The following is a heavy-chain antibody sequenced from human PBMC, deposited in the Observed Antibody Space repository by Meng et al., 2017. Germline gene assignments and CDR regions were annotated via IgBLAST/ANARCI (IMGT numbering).Heavy chain of an antibody. V-gene: IGHV1-46*01. J-gene: IGHJ4*02. Sequence: ASVKVSCKASGYTFTSYYMHWVRQAPGQGLEWMGIINPSGGSTSYAQKFQGRVTMTRDTSTSTVYMELSSLRSEDTAVYYCARDTSYYGSGSNNFDYWGQGTLVTVSS. CDR2: INPSGGST. D-gene: IGHD3-10*01. CDR3: ARDTSYYGSGSNNFDY. CDR1: GYTFTSYY.